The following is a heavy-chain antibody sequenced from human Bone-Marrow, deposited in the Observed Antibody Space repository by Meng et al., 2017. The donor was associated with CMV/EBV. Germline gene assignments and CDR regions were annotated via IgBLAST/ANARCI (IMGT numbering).Heavy chain of an antibody. V-gene: IGHV3-30*02. CDR1: GFTFNGYW. D-gene: IGHD6-6*01. Sequence: GESLKISCVASGFTFNGYWMNWVRQAPGKGLEWVTFIRYDGNNKYYADSVKGRFTITRDNSKNTLHLHMNSLRPEDTAVYYCAKGEYNSPSLLDGWGQGTLVTVSS. CDR3: AKGEYNSPSLLDG. J-gene: IGHJ4*02. CDR2: IRYDGNNK.